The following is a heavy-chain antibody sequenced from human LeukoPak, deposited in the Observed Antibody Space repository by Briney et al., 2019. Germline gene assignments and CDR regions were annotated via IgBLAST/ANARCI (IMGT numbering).Heavy chain of an antibody. J-gene: IGHJ4*02. D-gene: IGHD2-8*02. CDR3: ATYRQVLLPFES. Sequence: PGGSLRLSCAASGFTFSASDMSWVRQAPGKGLEWVAIISYDGSNRYYADSVRGRFTISRDNSKSTLSLQMNSLRAEDTAIYYCATYRQVLLPFESWGQGTLVTVSS. CDR2: ISYDGSNR. V-gene: IGHV3-30*03. CDR1: GFTFSASD.